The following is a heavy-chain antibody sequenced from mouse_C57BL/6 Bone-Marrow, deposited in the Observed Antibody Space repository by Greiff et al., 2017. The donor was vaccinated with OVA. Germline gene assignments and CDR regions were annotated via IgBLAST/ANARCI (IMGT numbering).Heavy chain of an antibody. V-gene: IGHV1-15*01. Sequence: QVHVKQSGAELVRPGASVTLSCKASGYTFTDYAMHWVQQTPVQGLEWIGDIDPGTGGTDYNQTFKGKAILTADKSSSTAYLELRSLTSEDAAVYYCTRDEYYGSTFAYWGQGNLVTVSA. CDR1: GYTFTDYA. CDR2: IDPGTGGT. D-gene: IGHD1-1*01. J-gene: IGHJ3*01. CDR3: TRDEYYGSTFAY.